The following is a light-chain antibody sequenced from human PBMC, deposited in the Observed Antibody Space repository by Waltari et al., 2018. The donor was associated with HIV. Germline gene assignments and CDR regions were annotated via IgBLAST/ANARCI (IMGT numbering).Light chain of an antibody. Sequence: QSALTQPASVSGSPGQSITLPCTATSSAVVDFESVSWYQHHPGKAPRLLIYDVTKRPSGVSSRCSGSKSGSTASMTISGLQSEDEADFYCCADISGSALVFGGGTKVTVL. CDR2: DVT. CDR3: CADISGSALV. J-gene: IGLJ3*02. V-gene: IGLV2-14*03. CDR1: SSAVVDFES.